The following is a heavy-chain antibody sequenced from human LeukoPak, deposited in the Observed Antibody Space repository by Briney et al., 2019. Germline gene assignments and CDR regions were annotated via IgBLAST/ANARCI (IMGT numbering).Heavy chain of an antibody. CDR2: IYYSGST. D-gene: IGHD2-8*01. CDR1: GGSISSHY. V-gene: IGHV4-59*11. Sequence: SETLSLACTVSGGSISSHYWSWIRQPPGKGLEWIGYIYYSGSTNYNPSLKSRVTTSVDTSKNQFSLKLSSVTAADTAVYYCARCTRYMDVWGKGTTVTVSS. J-gene: IGHJ6*03. CDR3: ARCTRYMDV.